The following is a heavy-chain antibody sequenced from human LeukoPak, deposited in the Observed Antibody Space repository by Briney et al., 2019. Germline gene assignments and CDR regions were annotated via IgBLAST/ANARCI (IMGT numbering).Heavy chain of an antibody. CDR3: ARVVTDSFDY. D-gene: IGHD1-26*01. V-gene: IGHV4-59*01. Sequence: PSESLSLTCTVSGGSISSYYWSWIRQPPGKGLEWIGYIYYSGSTNYNPSLKSRVTISVDTSKNQFSLKLSSVTAADTAVYYCARVVTDSFDYWGQGTLVTVSS. J-gene: IGHJ4*02. CDR1: GGSISSYY. CDR2: IYYSGST.